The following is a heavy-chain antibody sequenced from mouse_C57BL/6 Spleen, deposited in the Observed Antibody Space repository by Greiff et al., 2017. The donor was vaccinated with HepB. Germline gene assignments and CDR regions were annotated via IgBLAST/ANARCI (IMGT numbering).Heavy chain of an antibody. CDR2: ISYDGSN. CDR3: ARDDY. V-gene: IGHV3-6*01. CDR1: GYSITSGYY. Sequence: EVKLQESGPGLVKPSQSLSLTCSVPGYSITSGYYWNWIRQFPGNKLEWMGYISYDGSNNYNPSLKNRISITRDTSKNQFFLKLNSVTTEDTATYYCARDDYWGQGTTLTVSS. J-gene: IGHJ2*01.